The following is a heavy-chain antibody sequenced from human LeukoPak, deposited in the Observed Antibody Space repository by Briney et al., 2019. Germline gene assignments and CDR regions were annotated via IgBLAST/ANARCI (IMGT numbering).Heavy chain of an antibody. D-gene: IGHD2-15*01. CDR2: ISNNGGPT. Sequence: GGSLRLSCAASGFSFSNYPMHWVRQAPGKGLEYVSAISNNGGPTYYANSVKDRFTISRDNSKNTLHLQMGSLRAEDMAVYYCARALGSGRRHDAFDIWGQGTMVTVSS. J-gene: IGHJ3*02. CDR1: GFSFSNYP. V-gene: IGHV3-64*01. CDR3: ARALGSGRRHDAFDI.